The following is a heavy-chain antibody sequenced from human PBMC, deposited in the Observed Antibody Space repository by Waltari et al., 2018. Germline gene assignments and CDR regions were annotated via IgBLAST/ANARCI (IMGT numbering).Heavy chain of an antibody. J-gene: IGHJ5*02. D-gene: IGHD4-17*01. V-gene: IGHV3-53*01. CDR3: ARDDGGVSRGWFDP. CDR1: GFDVNNTY. Sequence: EEQLVESGGGWIQPGGTLRLSCAASGFDVNNTYMAWVRQAPGRGLELVAVIYDKGGTYYPDSIKGRFTISRDSSNNILFLQMNNLRVDDTAMYSCARDDGGVSRGWFDPWGRGTLVTVSS. CDR2: IYDKGGT.